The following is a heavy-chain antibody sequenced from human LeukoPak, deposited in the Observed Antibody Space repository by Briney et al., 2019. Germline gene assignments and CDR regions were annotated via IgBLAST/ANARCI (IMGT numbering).Heavy chain of an antibody. V-gene: IGHV3-30*18. J-gene: IGHJ6*02. CDR2: ISYDGSNK. D-gene: IGHD6-19*01. CDR3: AKALQLGIAVAGSFVGRGMDV. Sequence: GGSLRLSCAASGFTFSNYGMHWVRQAPGKGLEWVAVISYDGSNKYYADSVKGRFTISRDNSKNTLYLQMNSLRAEDTAVYYCAKALQLGIAVAGSFVGRGMDVWGQGTTVTVSS. CDR1: GFTFSNYG.